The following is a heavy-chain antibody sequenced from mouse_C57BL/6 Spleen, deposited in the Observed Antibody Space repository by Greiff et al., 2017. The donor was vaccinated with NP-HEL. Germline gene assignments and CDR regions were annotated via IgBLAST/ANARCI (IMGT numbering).Heavy chain of an antibody. J-gene: IGHJ2*01. CDR2: IYPGSGNT. D-gene: IGHD1-1*01. CDR3: AREEAYYGSLDY. Sequence: QVQLQQSGAELVRPGASVKLSCKASGYTFTDYYINWVKQRPGQGLEWIARIYPGSGNTYYNEKFKGKATLTAEKSSSTAYMQLSSLTSEDSAVYCCAREEAYYGSLDYWGQGTTLTVSS. V-gene: IGHV1-76*01. CDR1: GYTFTDYY.